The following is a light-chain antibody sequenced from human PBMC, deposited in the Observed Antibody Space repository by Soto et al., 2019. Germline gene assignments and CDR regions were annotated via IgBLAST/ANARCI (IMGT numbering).Light chain of an antibody. CDR2: DVS. CDR1: SSDVGGYNY. V-gene: IGLV2-14*01. Sequence: QSALTQPASVAGSPGHSSTISCSGTSSDVGGYNYVSWYQQHPGKAPKVMIYDVSNRPSGVSNRFSGSKSGNTASLTISGLQAEDEADYYCSSYTSSSPVVFGGGTKVTVL. CDR3: SSYTSSSPVV. J-gene: IGLJ2*01.